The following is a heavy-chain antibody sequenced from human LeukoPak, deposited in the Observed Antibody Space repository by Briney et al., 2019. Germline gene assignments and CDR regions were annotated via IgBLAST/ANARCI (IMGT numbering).Heavy chain of an antibody. Sequence: SQTLSLTCTVSGGSISSGDYYWSWIRQPPGKGLEWIGYIYYSGSTYYNPSLKSRVTISVDTSKNQFSLKLSSVTAADTAVYYWARSQLLYVAGFAPGGQGPRVTVSS. V-gene: IGHV4-30-4*08. CDR2: IYYSGST. CDR1: GGSISSGDYY. D-gene: IGHD2-2*02. J-gene: IGHJ5*02. CDR3: ARSQLLYVAGFAP.